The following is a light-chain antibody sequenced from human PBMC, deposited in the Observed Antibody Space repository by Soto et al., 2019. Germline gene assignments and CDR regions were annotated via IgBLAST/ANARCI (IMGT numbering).Light chain of an antibody. J-gene: IGKJ2*01. CDR3: QHLNSYPYT. CDR2: NAS. Sequence: DIQMTQSPSTLSASVGDRVTITCRASQTISTWLAWYQQRPGKAPNLLIYNASSLESGVSSRFSGSGSGTEFTRTISNLQPDDFATYNCQHLNSYPYTFGQGTKLEIK. CDR1: QTISTW. V-gene: IGKV1-5*03.